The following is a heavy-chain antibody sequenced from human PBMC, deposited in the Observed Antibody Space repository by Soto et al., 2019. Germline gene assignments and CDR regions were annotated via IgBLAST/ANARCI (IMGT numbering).Heavy chain of an antibody. CDR3: ARGTPGYFDTPHPQNDY. CDR2: ISAYNGNT. V-gene: IGHV1-18*01. CDR1: GYTFTSYG. D-gene: IGHD3-9*01. Sequence: QVQLVQSGAEVKKPGASVKVSCKASGYTFTSYGISWVRQAPGQGLEWMGWISAYNGNTNYAQKLQGRVTMTTDTSTSTAYMELRSLRSDDTAVYYYARGTPGYFDTPHPQNDYWGQGTLVTVSS. J-gene: IGHJ4*02.